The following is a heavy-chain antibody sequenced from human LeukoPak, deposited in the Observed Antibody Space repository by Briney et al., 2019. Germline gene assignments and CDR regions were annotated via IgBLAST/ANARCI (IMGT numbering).Heavy chain of an antibody. J-gene: IGHJ5*02. CDR1: GGSISSSNW. Sequence: PETLSLTCAVSGGSISSSNWWTWVRQPPGKGLEWIGEIYHSGSTNYNPSLKSRVIISVDESKNQFSLKLRSVTAADTAVYYCATSYDFPEKNRFDPWGQGTLVTVSS. V-gene: IGHV4-4*03. D-gene: IGHD3-3*01. CDR3: ATSYDFPEKNRFDP. CDR2: IYHSGST.